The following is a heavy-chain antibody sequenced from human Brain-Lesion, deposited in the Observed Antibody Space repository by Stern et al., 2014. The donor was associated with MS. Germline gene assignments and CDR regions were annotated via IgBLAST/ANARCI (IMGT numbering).Heavy chain of an antibody. CDR1: GYIFTGYY. J-gene: IGHJ6*02. D-gene: IGHD3-3*01. V-gene: IGHV1-2*02. CDR3: ARDQRGITIFGVVTDYYYLGMDV. Sequence: QVQLVQSGAEVKKPGASVKVSCKTSGYIFTGYYIHWVRQAPGQGLERMEWVNPNTGGPKYAQKFQGRVTMSRDTSISTAYVELSSLTSDDTAVYYCARDQRGITIFGVVTDYYYLGMDVWGQGTTVTVSS. CDR2: VNPNTGGP.